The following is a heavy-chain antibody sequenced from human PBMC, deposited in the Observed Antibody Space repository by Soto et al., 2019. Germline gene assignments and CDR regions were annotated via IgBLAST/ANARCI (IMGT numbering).Heavy chain of an antibody. J-gene: IGHJ6*02. D-gene: IGHD1-26*01. CDR3: ARGANDYYYPGIDV. V-gene: IGHV4-59*02. Sequence: QVQLQESGPGLVKPSETLSLTCSVSGGSVNDYYWSWVRQPPGKGLEWIGFVYYIGSTNYNPSLKSRVTISVDTSKNQFSLKLRSVNAADTAVYYCARGANDYYYPGIDVWGQGTTVTVSS. CDR1: GGSVNDYY. CDR2: VYYIGST.